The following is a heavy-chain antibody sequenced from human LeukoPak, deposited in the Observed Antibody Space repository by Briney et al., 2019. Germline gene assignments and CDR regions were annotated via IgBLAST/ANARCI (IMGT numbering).Heavy chain of an antibody. CDR3: ARVGYSYTFDY. J-gene: IGHJ4*02. CDR1: GFTFSTYG. CDR2: ISYDGSNK. D-gene: IGHD5-18*01. Sequence: GGSLRLSCAASGFTFSTYGMHWVRQAPGKGLEWVAVISYDGSNKYYADSVKGRFTISRDNSKNTLYLQMNSLRAEDTAVYYCARVGYSYTFDYWGQGTLVTVSS. V-gene: IGHV3-30*03.